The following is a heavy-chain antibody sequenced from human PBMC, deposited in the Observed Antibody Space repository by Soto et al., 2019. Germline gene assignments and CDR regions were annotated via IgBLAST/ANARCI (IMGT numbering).Heavy chain of an antibody. J-gene: IGHJ4*02. CDR3: ARERWASYFDY. D-gene: IGHD1-26*01. Sequence: SETLSLTCTVSGGSISSYYWSWIRQPPGKGLEWIGYIYYSGSTNYNPSLKSRVTISVDTSKNQFSLKLSSVTAADTAVYYCARERWASYFDYWGQGTLVTVSS. CDR2: IYYSGST. V-gene: IGHV4-59*01. CDR1: GGSISSYY.